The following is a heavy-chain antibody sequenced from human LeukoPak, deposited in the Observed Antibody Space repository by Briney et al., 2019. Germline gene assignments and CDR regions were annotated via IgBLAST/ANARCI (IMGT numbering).Heavy chain of an antibody. CDR1: GYTFTGYY. J-gene: IGHJ3*02. D-gene: IGHD5-12*01. V-gene: IGHV1-2*04. Sequence: ASLKVSCTASGYTFTGYYMHWVRQAPGQGLEWMGWIKPNSGGTNYAQKFQGWVTMTRDTSISTAYMELSRLRSDDTAVYYCAREILGYSGYDSRAFDIWGQGTMVTVSS. CDR2: IKPNSGGT. CDR3: AREILGYSGYDSRAFDI.